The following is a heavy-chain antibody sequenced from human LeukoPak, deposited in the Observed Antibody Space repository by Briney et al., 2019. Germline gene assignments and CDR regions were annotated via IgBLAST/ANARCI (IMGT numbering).Heavy chain of an antibody. CDR1: GGSFSGYY. V-gene: IGHV4-34*01. CDR3: ARGSEHYDILTAYYKRGWFDP. CDR2: INHSGSN. Sequence: SETLSLTCAVYGGSFSGYYWSWIRQPPGKGLEWIGEINHSGSNNYNPSLKSRVTISVDTSKNQFSLKLSSVTAADTAVYYCARGSEHYDILTAYYKRGWFDPWGQGTLVTVSS. J-gene: IGHJ5*02. D-gene: IGHD3-9*01.